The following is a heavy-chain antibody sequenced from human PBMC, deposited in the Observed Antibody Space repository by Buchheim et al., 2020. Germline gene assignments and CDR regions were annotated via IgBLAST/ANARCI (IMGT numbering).Heavy chain of an antibody. CDR1: GFTFSSYG. D-gene: IGHD1-26*01. J-gene: IGHJ6*02. CDR2: ISYDGSNK. Sequence: QVQLVESGGGVVQPGRSLRLSCAASGFTFSSYGMHWVRQAPGKGLEWVAVISYDGSNKYYADSVKGRFTISRDNSKNTLYLQMNSLRAEDTAVYYCAKDIERVWRVIYYGMDVWGRGT. V-gene: IGHV3-30*18. CDR3: AKDIERVWRVIYYGMDV.